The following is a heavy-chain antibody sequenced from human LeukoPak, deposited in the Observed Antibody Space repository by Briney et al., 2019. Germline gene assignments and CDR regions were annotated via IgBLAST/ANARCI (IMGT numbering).Heavy chain of an antibody. V-gene: IGHV3-23*01. J-gene: IGHJ4*02. CDR1: GFTFSSYT. CDR3: AKDQTPYY. CDR2: ISGSGDST. Sequence: GGSLRLSYAASGFTFSSYTMTWVRQAPGKGLEWVSGISGSGDSTYYADSVKGRFTISRDNSKNTLHLQMNSLRAEDTAVYYCAKDQTPYYWGQGTLVTVSS.